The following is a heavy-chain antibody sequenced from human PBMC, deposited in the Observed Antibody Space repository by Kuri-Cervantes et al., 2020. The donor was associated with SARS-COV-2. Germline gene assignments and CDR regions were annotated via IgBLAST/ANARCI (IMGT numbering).Heavy chain of an antibody. V-gene: IGHV4-34*11. Sequence: GSLRLSCAVYGGSFSGYYWSWIRQPPGKGLEWIGYIYYSGSTNYNPSLKSRVTISVDTSKNQFSLKLSSVTAADTAVYYCARGAIAAAAFDYWGQGTLVTVSS. J-gene: IGHJ4*02. CDR1: GGSFSGYY. CDR3: ARGAIAAAAFDY. CDR2: IYYSGST. D-gene: IGHD6-13*01.